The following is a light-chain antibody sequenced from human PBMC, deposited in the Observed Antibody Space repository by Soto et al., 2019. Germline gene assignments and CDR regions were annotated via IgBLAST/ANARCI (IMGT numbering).Light chain of an antibody. J-gene: IGKJ3*01. V-gene: IGKV1-39*01. Sequence: DLQMTQSPSSLSASVGDRVTITCRASQSISTSLNWYQQKTGRAPKLLIYAASSLQSGVPSRFSGSGSGTDFTLTISSLQPEDFATFYCQQSYSVPRTFGPGTKVDI. CDR3: QQSYSVPRT. CDR2: AAS. CDR1: QSISTS.